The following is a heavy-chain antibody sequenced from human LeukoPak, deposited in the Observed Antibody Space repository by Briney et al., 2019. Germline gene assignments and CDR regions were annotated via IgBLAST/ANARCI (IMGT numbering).Heavy chain of an antibody. CDR2: IYYSGST. CDR3: ARVWVVTAVEYYFDY. D-gene: IGHD2-21*02. CDR1: GASISSYY. Sequence: PSETLSLTCTVSGASISSYYWSWIRQPPGRGLEWIGYIYYSGSTNYNPSLKSRVTISVDTSKNQFSLKLSSVTAADTAVYYCARVWVVTAVEYYFDYWGQGTLVTVSS. V-gene: IGHV4-59*01. J-gene: IGHJ4*02.